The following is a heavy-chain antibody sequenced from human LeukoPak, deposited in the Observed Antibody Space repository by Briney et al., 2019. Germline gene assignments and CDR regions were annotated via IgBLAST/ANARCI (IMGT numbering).Heavy chain of an antibody. J-gene: IGHJ3*02. CDR1: GGSISSYY. D-gene: IGHD3-22*01. CDR2: IYTSGST. CDR3: ARDAYYDSSGYYYASAFDI. Sequence: SETLSLTCTVSGGSISSYYWSWVRQPAGKGLEWIGRIYTSGSTNYNPSLKSRVTMSVDTSKNQFSLKLSSVTAADTAVYYCARDAYYDSSGYYYASAFDIWGQGTMATVSS. V-gene: IGHV4-4*07.